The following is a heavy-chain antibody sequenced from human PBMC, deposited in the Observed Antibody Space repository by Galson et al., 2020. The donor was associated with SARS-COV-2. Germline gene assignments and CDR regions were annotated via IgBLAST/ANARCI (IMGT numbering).Heavy chain of an antibody. CDR3: ARDHELGNWNPGVFDY. V-gene: IGHV4-4*07. CDR1: GGSISSYY. Sequence: PSETLSLTCTVSGGSISSYYWSWIRQPAGNGLEWIGRIYTSGSTNYNPSLKSRVTMSVDTSKNQFSLKLSSVTAADTAVYYCARDHELGNWNPGVFDYWGQGTLVTVSS. CDR2: IYTSGST. J-gene: IGHJ4*02. D-gene: IGHD1-1*01.